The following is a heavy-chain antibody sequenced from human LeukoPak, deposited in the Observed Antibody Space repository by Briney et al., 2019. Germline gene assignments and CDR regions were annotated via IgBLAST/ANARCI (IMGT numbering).Heavy chain of an antibody. V-gene: IGHV4-34*01. Sequence: SETLSLTCAVYGGSFSGYYWSWIRQPPGKGLEWIGEINRSGSTNYNPSLKSRDTISVDTSKNQFSLKLSSVTAADTAVYYCAGGRPYYYDSSGYYQRPPFDYWGQGTLVTVSS. CDR3: AGGRPYYYDSSGYYQRPPFDY. J-gene: IGHJ4*02. CDR1: GGSFSGYY. CDR2: INRSGST. D-gene: IGHD3-22*01.